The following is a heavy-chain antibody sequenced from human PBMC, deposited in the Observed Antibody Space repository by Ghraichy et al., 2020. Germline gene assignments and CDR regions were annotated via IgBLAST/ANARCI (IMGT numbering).Heavy chain of an antibody. Sequence: SCSASGFPFSDYYMTWIRQAPGKGLEWVSYISSDGSAVKYGDSVKGRFTISRDNAKNSLFLQINSLRAEDTAVYYCAKMRTSSFLDYYYDMDVWGQGTTVTVSS. V-gene: IGHV3-11*01. D-gene: IGHD6-6*01. CDR2: ISSDGSAV. CDR3: AKMRTSSFLDYYYDMDV. J-gene: IGHJ6*02. CDR1: GFPFSDYY.